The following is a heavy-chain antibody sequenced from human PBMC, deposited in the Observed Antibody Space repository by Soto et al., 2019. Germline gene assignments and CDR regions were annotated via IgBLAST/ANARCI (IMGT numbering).Heavy chain of an antibody. V-gene: IGHV4-61*01. Sequence: QVQLQESGPGLVKPSETLSLTCTVSGGSVSSGSYYWSWIRQPPGKGLEWIGYIYYSGSTNYNPSLKSRVPISVATSKHQFSLKLSAVTAADTAVYYCARAIVVVVAATRDYYYGMDVWGQGTTVTVSS. D-gene: IGHD2-15*01. J-gene: IGHJ6*02. CDR2: IYYSGST. CDR1: GGSVSSGSYY. CDR3: ARAIVVVVAATRDYYYGMDV.